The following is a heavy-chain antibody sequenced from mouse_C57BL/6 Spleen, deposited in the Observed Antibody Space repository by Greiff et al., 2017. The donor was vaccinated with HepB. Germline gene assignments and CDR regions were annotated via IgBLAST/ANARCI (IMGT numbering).Heavy chain of an antibody. Sequence: DVKLVESGGGLVKPGGSLKLSCAASGFTFSDYGMHWVRQAPEKGLEWVAYISSGSSTIYYADTVKGRFTISRDNAKNTLFLQMTSLRSEDTAMYYCARINWDEYYFDYWGQGTTLTVAS. J-gene: IGHJ2*01. V-gene: IGHV5-17*01. CDR2: ISSGSSTI. CDR3: ARINWDEYYFDY. CDR1: GFTFSDYG. D-gene: IGHD4-1*02.